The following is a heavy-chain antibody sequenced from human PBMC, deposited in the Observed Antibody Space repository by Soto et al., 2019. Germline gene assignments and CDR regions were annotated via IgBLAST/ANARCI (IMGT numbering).Heavy chain of an antibody. CDR3: AREAVIGVVTAISSGGCFDP. V-gene: IGHV1-69*06. CDR2: IIPIFGTA. Sequence: SVKVSCKASGGTFSSYAISWVRQAPGQGLEWMGGIIPIFGTANYAQKFQGRVTITAGKSTSTAYMELSSLRSEDTAVYYCAREAVIGVVTAISSGGCFDPCGQGTLVTVSS. J-gene: IGHJ5*02. CDR1: GGTFSSYA. D-gene: IGHD2-21*02.